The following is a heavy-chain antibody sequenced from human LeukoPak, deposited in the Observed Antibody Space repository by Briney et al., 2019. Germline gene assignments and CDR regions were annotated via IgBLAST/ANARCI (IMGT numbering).Heavy chain of an antibody. D-gene: IGHD3-16*01. Sequence: SQTLSLTCAISGDSVSKNSVAWNWIRQSPSRGLESLRRTYYRSKWYNDYAVSVKSRITINPDTSKNQFSLHLKSVTPEDTAVYYCARDWGDGAGYDYWGQGTLVTVSS. CDR2: TYYRSKWYN. V-gene: IGHV6-1*01. J-gene: IGHJ4*02. CDR3: ARDWGDGAGYDY. CDR1: GDSVSKNSVA.